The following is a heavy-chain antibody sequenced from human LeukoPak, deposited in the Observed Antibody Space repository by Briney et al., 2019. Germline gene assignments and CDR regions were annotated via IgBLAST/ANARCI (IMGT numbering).Heavy chain of an antibody. Sequence: GGSLRLSCAASGFTFSDFWMNWVRQAPGKGLEWVASIKQDGSEKYYVDSVKGRFSISRDNAKNSLHLQMNSLRAEDTAVYYCARDHTVNGLVFDYWGQGILVTVSS. V-gene: IGHV3-7*01. CDR3: ARDHTVNGLVFDY. J-gene: IGHJ4*02. D-gene: IGHD4-11*01. CDR2: IKQDGSEK. CDR1: GFTFSDFW.